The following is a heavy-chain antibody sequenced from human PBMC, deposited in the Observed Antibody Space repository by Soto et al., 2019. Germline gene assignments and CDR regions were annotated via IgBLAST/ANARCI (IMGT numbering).Heavy chain of an antibody. CDR1: GYTFTSYY. D-gene: IGHD6-6*01. V-gene: IGHV1-46*01. Sequence: ASVKVSCKASGYTFTSYYMHWVRQAPGQGPEWMGIINPGGGSTTYAQKFQGRVTVTRDTSTSTVYMELNSLRSEDTAVYYCARDSGSSAFGYWGQGALVTVSS. CDR3: ARDSGSSAFGY. J-gene: IGHJ4*02. CDR2: INPGGGST.